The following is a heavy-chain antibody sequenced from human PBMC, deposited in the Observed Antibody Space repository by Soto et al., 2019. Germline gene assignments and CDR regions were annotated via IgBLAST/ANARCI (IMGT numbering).Heavy chain of an antibody. J-gene: IGHJ6*02. D-gene: IGHD3-22*01. V-gene: IGHV3-21*01. CDR1: GFTFSTYS. CDR3: ARYDDGGYYWPYYYSGMDV. CDR2: ISSSSSYI. Sequence: EVQLVESGGGLVKPGGSLRLSCAASGFTFSTYSMNWVRQAPGKGLEWVSSISSSSSYIYYADSVKGRFTISRDNAKNSLYLQMNGRRAEDTAVYYCARYDDGGYYWPYYYSGMDVWGQGTTVTVSS.